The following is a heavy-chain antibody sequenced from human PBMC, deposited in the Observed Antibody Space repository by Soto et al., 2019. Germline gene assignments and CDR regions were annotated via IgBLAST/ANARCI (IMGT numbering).Heavy chain of an antibody. V-gene: IGHV1-18*01. CDR1: GYTFTSYG. CDR3: ARDPLDRLYGSGSYLSFDP. CDR2: ISAYNGNT. D-gene: IGHD3-10*01. J-gene: IGHJ5*02. Sequence: QVQLVQSGAEVKKPGASVKVSCKASGYTFTSYGISWVRQAPGQGLEWMGWISAYNGNTKYAQKLQGRVTMTTDTSTSTADMDLCSLRSDDTAVYDCARDPLDRLYGSGSYLSFDPWGQGTLVTVSS.